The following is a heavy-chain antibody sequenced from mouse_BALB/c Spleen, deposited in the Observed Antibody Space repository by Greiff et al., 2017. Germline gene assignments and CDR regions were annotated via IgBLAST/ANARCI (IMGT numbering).Heavy chain of an antibody. J-gene: IGHJ1*01. Sequence: QVQLQQPGAELVKPGASVKLSCKASGYTFTSYWMHWVKQRPGQGLEWIGEIDPSDSYTNYNQKFKGKATLTVDKSSSTAYMQLSSLTSEDSAVYYCARYRDGYFDVWGAGTTVTVSS. CDR2: IDPSDSYT. D-gene: IGHD2-14*01. V-gene: IGHV1-69*02. CDR3: ARYRDGYFDV. CDR1: GYTFTSYW.